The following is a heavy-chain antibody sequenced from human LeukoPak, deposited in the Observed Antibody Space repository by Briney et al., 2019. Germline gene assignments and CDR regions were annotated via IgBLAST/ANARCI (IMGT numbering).Heavy chain of an antibody. CDR2: IRYDGSNK. D-gene: IGHD6-6*01. CDR1: GFTFSSYG. CDR3: AKDAMYSSSPYYYYYYMDV. J-gene: IGHJ6*03. V-gene: IGHV3-30*02. Sequence: GGSLRLSCAASGFTFSSYGMHWVRQAPGKGLEWVAFIRYDGSNKYYADSVKGRFTISRDNSKNTLYLQMNSLRAEDTAVYYCAKDAMYSSSPYYYYYYMDVWGKGTTVTVSS.